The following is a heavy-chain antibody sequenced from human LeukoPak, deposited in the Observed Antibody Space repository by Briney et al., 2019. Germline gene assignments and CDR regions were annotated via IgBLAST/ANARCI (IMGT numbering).Heavy chain of an antibody. CDR2: ISGSGGST. Sequence: QPGGTLRPSCAASGFTFSSYAMSWVRQAPGKGLEWVSAISGSGGSTYYADSVKGRFTISRDNSKNTLYLQMNSLRAEDTAVYFCAKGSKAVLFTRDHYMDVWGKGTTVTISS. V-gene: IGHV3-23*01. J-gene: IGHJ6*03. CDR1: GFTFSSYA. D-gene: IGHD6-19*01. CDR3: AKGSKAVLFTRDHYMDV.